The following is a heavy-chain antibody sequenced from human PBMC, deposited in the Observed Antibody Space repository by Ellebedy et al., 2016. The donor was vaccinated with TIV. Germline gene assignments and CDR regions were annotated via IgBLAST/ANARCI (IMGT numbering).Heavy chain of an antibody. CDR3: ARVTTVVQRIDWYFDL. V-gene: IGHV4-30-2*03. D-gene: IGHD4-23*01. Sequence: MPSETLSLTCAVSGGSISSGGYSWSWIRQPPGKGLEWIGSIYYSGSTYYNPSLKSRVTISVDTSKNQFSLKLSSVTAADTAVYYCARVTTVVQRIDWYFDLWGRGTLVTVSS. CDR1: GGSISSGGYS. CDR2: IYYSGST. J-gene: IGHJ2*01.